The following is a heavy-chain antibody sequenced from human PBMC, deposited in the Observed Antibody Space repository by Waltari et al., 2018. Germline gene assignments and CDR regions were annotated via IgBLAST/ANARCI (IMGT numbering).Heavy chain of an antibody. CDR1: GHTVPAYS. CDR2: INTKTGKS. J-gene: IGHJ4*02. CDR3: ARWRPPDYGLDN. Sequence: QVQLVHSGSELKKPGTSVKISCKASGHTVPAYSLNCVRQASGQGFEWMARINTKTGKSTYAPDFTGRFVVSLDTAVSTAYLEIISLKAEDTAVYYCARWRPPDYGLDNWGQGTLVTVSA. D-gene: IGHD4-17*01. V-gene: IGHV7-4-1*02.